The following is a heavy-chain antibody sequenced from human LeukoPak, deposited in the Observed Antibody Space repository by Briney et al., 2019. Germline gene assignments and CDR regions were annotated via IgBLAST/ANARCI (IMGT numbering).Heavy chain of an antibody. Sequence: PSETLSLTCTVSGGSISSYSWSWIRQPPGKGLEWIGYIYHSGSTYYNPSLKSRVTISVDRSKNQFSLKLSSVTAADTAVYYCARGSATVTTDYFDYWSQGTLVTVSS. CDR1: GGSISSYS. D-gene: IGHD4-17*01. V-gene: IGHV4-30-2*01. J-gene: IGHJ4*02. CDR3: ARGSATVTTDYFDY. CDR2: IYHSGST.